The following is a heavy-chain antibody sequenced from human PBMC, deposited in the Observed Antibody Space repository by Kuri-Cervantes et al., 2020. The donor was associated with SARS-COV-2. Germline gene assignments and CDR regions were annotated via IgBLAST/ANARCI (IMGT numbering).Heavy chain of an antibody. CDR3: ARDGTYSSSWRNWFDP. J-gene: IGHJ5*02. Sequence: SQTLSLTCAVYGGSFSGYYWSWIHQPPGKGLEWLGEINHSGSTTYKPPLKSRVSMSVDMSKNQFSQKLSSVTAADTAVYYCARDGTYSSSWRNWFDPWGQGTLVTVSS. CDR2: INHSGST. D-gene: IGHD6-13*01. V-gene: IGHV4-34*01. CDR1: GGSFSGYY.